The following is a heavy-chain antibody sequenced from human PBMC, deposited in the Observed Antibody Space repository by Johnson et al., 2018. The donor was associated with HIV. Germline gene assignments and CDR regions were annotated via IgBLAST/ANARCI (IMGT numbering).Heavy chain of an antibody. V-gene: IGHV3-30*18. CDR3: AKWHDSSGYISGLDAFDI. J-gene: IGHJ3*02. Sequence: QVQLVESGGGVVQPGRSLRLSCAASGFTFSSYDMHRVRQAPGKGLEWLAVISYDGSNKYYADSVKGRFTISRANSKKTLYLQIISLRAEDTAVYYCAKWHDSSGYISGLDAFDIWGEGTMFTVSS. CDR2: ISYDGSNK. D-gene: IGHD3-22*01. CDR1: GFTFSSYD.